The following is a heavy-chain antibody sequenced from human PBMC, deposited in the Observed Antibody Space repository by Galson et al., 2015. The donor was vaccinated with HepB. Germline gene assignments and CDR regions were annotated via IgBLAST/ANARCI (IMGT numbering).Heavy chain of an antibody. CDR2: IGHNVSNI. CDR1: GFTLSNYN. D-gene: IGHD6-19*01. J-gene: IGHJ4*02. CDR3: ARTQWLAIDY. Sequence: SLRLSCAAAGFTLSNYNMNWVRQAPGKGLEWVSYIGHNVSNIYYAASVKGRFTITSDSAKNSLYLQMNSLRAEDTAVYYCARTQWLAIDYWGQGILVTVSS. V-gene: IGHV3-48*01.